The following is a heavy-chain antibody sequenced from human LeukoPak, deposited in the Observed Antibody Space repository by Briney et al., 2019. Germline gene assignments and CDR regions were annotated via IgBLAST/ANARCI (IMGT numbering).Heavy chain of an antibody. CDR1: GFTFSSYW. D-gene: IGHD4-17*01. J-gene: IGHJ5*02. Sequence: PGGSLRLSCAASGFTFSSYWMHWVRQAPGKGLVWVPRINSDGSTTSYADSVKGRFTISRDNAKNTLYLQMNSLRAEDTAVYYCARGGLTVTTWLDPWGQGTLVTVSS. V-gene: IGHV3-74*01. CDR2: INSDGSTT. CDR3: ARGGLTVTTWLDP.